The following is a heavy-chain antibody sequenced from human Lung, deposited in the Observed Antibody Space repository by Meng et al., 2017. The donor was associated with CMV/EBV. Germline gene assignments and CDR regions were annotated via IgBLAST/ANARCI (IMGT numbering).Heavy chain of an antibody. Sequence: QVQLQESGPGLVKPSGTLSLTCAVSGGSLSSRNWWSWVRQPPGKGLEWIGEIYHSGSTNYNPSLKSRVTISVDTSKNQFSLKLTSVTAADTAVYFCARTNYGDYNWFDPWGQGTLVTVSS. CDR1: GGSLSSRNW. J-gene: IGHJ5*02. V-gene: IGHV4-4*02. D-gene: IGHD4-17*01. CDR3: ARTNYGDYNWFDP. CDR2: IYHSGST.